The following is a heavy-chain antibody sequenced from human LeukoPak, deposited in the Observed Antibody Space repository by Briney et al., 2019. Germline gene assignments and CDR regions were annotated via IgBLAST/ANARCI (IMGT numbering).Heavy chain of an antibody. CDR2: ISYDGSNK. CDR3: ARVGHQLLYRFDY. CDR1: GFTFSSYA. V-gene: IGHV3-30-3*01. Sequence: PGGSLRLSCAASGFTFSSYAMHWVRQAPGKGLEWVAVISYDGSNKYYADSVKGRFTISRDNSKNTLYLQMNSLRAEDTAVYYCARVGHQLLYRFDYWGQGTLVTVSS. J-gene: IGHJ4*02. D-gene: IGHD2-2*02.